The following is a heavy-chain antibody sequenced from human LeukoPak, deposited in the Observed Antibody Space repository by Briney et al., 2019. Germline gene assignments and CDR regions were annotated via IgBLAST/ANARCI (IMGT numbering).Heavy chain of an antibody. J-gene: IGHJ4*02. Sequence: GGSLRLSCAASGFTFSSYWMHWVRQAPGKGLLWVSRINTDGSSTTYADSVKGRFTISRDNAKNTLYLQMNSLRAEDTAVYYCARGGVYSTSAVDYWGQGTLVTVSS. D-gene: IGHD6-6*01. CDR1: GFTFSSYW. CDR3: ARGGVYSTSAVDY. CDR2: INTDGSST. V-gene: IGHV3-74*01.